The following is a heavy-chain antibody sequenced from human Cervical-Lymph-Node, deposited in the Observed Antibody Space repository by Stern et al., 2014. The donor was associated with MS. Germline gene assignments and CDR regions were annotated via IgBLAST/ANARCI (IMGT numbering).Heavy chain of an antibody. J-gene: IGHJ4*02. CDR2: ISAYNGNT. CDR3: ARAHPLGAAAASFDC. Sequence: QMQLVQSGAEVKKPGASVKVSCKASGYTFTTYGISWVRQAPGQGLERMGWISAYNGNTQYAQKIQGRVTLTTDTSTSTAYMELRSLRSDDTAVYYCARAHPLGAAAASFDCWGQGTLVTVSS. CDR1: GYTFTTYG. V-gene: IGHV1-18*04. D-gene: IGHD6-13*01.